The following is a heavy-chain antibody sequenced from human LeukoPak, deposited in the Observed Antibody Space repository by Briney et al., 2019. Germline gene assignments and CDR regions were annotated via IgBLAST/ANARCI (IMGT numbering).Heavy chain of an antibody. CDR2: IYYSGST. V-gene: IGHV4-59*01. J-gene: IGHJ5*02. Sequence: SETLSLTCTVSGGSISSYYWSWIRQPPGKGLEWIGYIYYSGSTNYNPSLKSRVTISVDTSKNQFSLKLSSVTAADTAMYYCARVLRTLCSGGSCYSGRWFDPWGQGTLVTVSS. D-gene: IGHD2-15*01. CDR3: ARVLRTLCSGGSCYSGRWFDP. CDR1: GGSISSYY.